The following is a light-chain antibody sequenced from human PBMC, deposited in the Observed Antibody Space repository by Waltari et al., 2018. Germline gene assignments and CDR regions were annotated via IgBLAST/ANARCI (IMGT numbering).Light chain of an antibody. CDR3: SSYTSSSTLV. J-gene: IGLJ2*01. Sequence: QSALTQPASVSGSPGQSLTISCTGTSSDVGGYTYVSWYQQHPRKAPKLMIYEVSNRPSGVSNRFSGSKSGNTASLTISGLQAEDEADYYCSSYTSSSTLVFGGGTKLTVL. V-gene: IGLV2-14*01. CDR2: EVS. CDR1: SSDVGGYTY.